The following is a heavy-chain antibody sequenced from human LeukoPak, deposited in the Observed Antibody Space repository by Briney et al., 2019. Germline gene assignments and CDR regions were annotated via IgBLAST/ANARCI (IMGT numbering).Heavy chain of an antibody. CDR1: GFSFSSHG. D-gene: IGHD3-10*01. J-gene: IGHJ4*02. Sequence: GGTLRLSCAASGFSFSSHGMSWVRQAPGKGLEWVSGIIGGAGSTYYADSVKGRFTISRDNSKNTLYLQMNSLRAEDTAVYYCARDRFHGSGSYYSVYYFDYWGQGTLVTVSS. CDR2: IIGGAGST. V-gene: IGHV3-23*01. CDR3: ARDRFHGSGSYYSVYYFDY.